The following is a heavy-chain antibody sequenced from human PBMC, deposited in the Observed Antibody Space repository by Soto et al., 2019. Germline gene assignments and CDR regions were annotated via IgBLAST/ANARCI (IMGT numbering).Heavy chain of an antibody. CDR3: ARHPSDFWFDP. V-gene: IGHV4-39*01. Sequence: PSETLSLTCTVSGGSISSSSYFWGWIRQPPGKGLEWIGSIYYSGSTYYNPSLKSRVTVSVDTSKNQFSLKLSSVTAADTAVYYCARHPSDFWFDPWGQEPWSPSP. CDR2: IYYSGST. D-gene: IGHD2-21*02. J-gene: IGHJ5*02. CDR1: GGSISSSSYF.